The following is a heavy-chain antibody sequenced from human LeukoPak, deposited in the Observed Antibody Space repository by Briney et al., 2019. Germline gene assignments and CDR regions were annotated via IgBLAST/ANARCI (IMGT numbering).Heavy chain of an antibody. D-gene: IGHD3-22*01. CDR3: TRLSFDSSVSGVVY. Sequence: GGSLRLSCATSGFTFSGSAIHWVRQASGKGLEWVGRIRSKANNYATTDVASVRGRFTISRDDSKNTAYLQMNSLKTEDTAVYYCTRLSFDSSVSGVVYWGQGTLVTVSS. V-gene: IGHV3-73*01. J-gene: IGHJ4*02. CDR2: IRSKANNYAT. CDR1: GFTFSGSA.